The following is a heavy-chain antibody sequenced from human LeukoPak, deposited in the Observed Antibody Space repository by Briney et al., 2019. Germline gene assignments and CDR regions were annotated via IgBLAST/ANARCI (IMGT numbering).Heavy chain of an antibody. Sequence: SETLSLTCTVSRGSINSASYYWSWVRQPAGKALEWIGRIFASGSTSYNPSLKSRLSISLDMSKNQFSLLLNSVTAADTAVYYCTRSLNGDYFFDCWGQGARVTVSS. CDR2: IFASGST. D-gene: IGHD4-17*01. CDR3: TRSLNGDYFFDC. V-gene: IGHV4-61*02. CDR1: RGSINSASYY. J-gene: IGHJ4*02.